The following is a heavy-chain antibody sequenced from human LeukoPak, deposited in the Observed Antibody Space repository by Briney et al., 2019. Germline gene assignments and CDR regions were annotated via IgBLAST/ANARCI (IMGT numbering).Heavy chain of an antibody. J-gene: IGHJ4*02. V-gene: IGHV7-4-1*02. CDR1: GYTFTSYA. CDR2: INTNTGNP. CDR3: ARSPYSSGWCEGYFDY. Sequence: ASVKVSCKASGYTFTSYAMNWVRQAPGQGLEWMGWINTNTGNPTYAQGFTGRFVFSLDTSVSTAYLQISSLKAEDTAVYCCARSPYSSGWCEGYFDYSGQGALWTVSS. D-gene: IGHD6-19*01.